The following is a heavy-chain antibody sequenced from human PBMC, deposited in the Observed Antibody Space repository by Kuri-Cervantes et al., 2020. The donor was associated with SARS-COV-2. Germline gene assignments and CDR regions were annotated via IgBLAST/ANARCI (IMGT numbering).Heavy chain of an antibody. CDR1: GFTFSSYS. D-gene: IGHD3-10*01. CDR2: ISSSSSTI. J-gene: IGHJ4*02. Sequence: GGSLRLSCAASGFTFSSYSMNWVRQAPGKGLEWVSYISSSSSTIYYADSVKGRFTISRDNSKNTLYLQMNSLRAEDTAVYYCASGSGSYYSGFDYWGQGTLVTVSS. CDR3: ASGSGSYYSGFDY. V-gene: IGHV3-48*01.